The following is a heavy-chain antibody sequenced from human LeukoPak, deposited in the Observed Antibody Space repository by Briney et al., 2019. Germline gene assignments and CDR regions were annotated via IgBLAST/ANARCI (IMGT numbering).Heavy chain of an antibody. V-gene: IGHV4-38-2*02. Sequence: PSETLSLTCTVSGYSITSGYYWGWIRQPPGKGLEWIGSIYHSGSTFYNPSLKSRVTISVDPSKNQFSLKVNSVTAADTAVYYCARGIRGILTGPDAFDIWGQGTMVTVSS. J-gene: IGHJ3*02. CDR3: ARGIRGILTGPDAFDI. CDR1: GYSITSGYY. CDR2: IYHSGST. D-gene: IGHD3-9*01.